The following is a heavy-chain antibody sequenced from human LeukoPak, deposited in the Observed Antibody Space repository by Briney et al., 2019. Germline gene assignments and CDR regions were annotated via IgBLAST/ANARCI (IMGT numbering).Heavy chain of an antibody. V-gene: IGHV3-23*01. D-gene: IGHD6-13*01. Sequence: GGSLRLSCAASGITFSSYAMSWVRQAPGKGLEWVSAISGSGGSTYYADSVKGRFTISRDNSKNTLYLQMNSLRAEDTAVYYCARDQSGNYFDYWGQGTLVTVSS. CDR2: ISGSGGST. CDR1: GITFSSYA. J-gene: IGHJ4*02. CDR3: ARDQSGNYFDY.